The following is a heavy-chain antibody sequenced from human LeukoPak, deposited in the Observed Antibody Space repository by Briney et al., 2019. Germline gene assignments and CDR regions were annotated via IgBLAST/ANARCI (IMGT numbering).Heavy chain of an antibody. V-gene: IGHV4-30-4*08. Sequence: SQTMSLACTVSGGSISSGDYYWSWIRQPPGKGLEWIGYIYYSGSTYYNPSLKSRVTISVDTSKNQFSLKLSSVTAADTAVYYCARNSGSLPYYYYYYMDVWGKGTTVTVSS. CDR1: GGSISSGDYY. CDR2: IYYSGST. CDR3: ARNSGSLPYYYYYYMDV. D-gene: IGHD1-26*01. J-gene: IGHJ6*03.